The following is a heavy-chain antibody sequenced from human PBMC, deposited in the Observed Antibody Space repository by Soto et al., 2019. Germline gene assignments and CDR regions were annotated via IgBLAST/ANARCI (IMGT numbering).Heavy chain of an antibody. CDR2: ITGGGST. Sequence: EVQLLESGGGLVQPGGSLRLSCAASGFTFATYTMNWFRQSPGKGLQWVSAITGGGSTYYADSVKGHFTTSRDNSKETLYLQMNSLRVEDSAVYYCAKGSGSYYDYFEYWGRGTLVAVSS. D-gene: IGHD1-26*01. J-gene: IGHJ4*02. V-gene: IGHV3-23*01. CDR3: AKGSGSYYDYFEY. CDR1: GFTFATYT.